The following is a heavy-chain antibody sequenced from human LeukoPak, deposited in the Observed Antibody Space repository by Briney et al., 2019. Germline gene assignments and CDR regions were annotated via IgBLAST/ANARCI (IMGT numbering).Heavy chain of an antibody. Sequence: GGSLRLSCAASGFTFSSYAMHWVRQAPGKGLEYVSVISNDGGSTYYADSVQGRFTISRDNSKNTVSLQMGSLKTEDMAVYYCARVRNFYDRGPVSIQDYYFDYWGQGTLVTVSS. J-gene: IGHJ4*02. CDR3: ARVRNFYDRGPVSIQDYYFDY. CDR2: ISNDGGST. V-gene: IGHV3-64*02. CDR1: GFTFSSYA. D-gene: IGHD3-22*01.